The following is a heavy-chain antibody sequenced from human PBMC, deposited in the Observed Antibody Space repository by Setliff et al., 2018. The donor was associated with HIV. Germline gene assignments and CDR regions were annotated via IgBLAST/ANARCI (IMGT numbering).Heavy chain of an antibody. Sequence: LSLPCVASGGSLSSYYWNWIRQTPGKGLEWIGEIHPTGHINYNPSYKSRVTVSLDTSKIQFSLKLSSVTAADTGVYYCAAFDSGRDVWGQGTLVTVSS. CDR2: IHPTGHI. CDR3: AAFDSGRDV. D-gene: IGHD6-19*01. CDR1: GGSLSSYY. J-gene: IGHJ4*02. V-gene: IGHV4-34*01.